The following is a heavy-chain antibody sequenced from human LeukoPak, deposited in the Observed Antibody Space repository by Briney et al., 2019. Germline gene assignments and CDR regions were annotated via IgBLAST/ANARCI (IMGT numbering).Heavy chain of an antibody. CDR3: ARNDYGESSPRFDY. V-gene: IGHV4-38-2*02. J-gene: IGHJ4*02. CDR2: IYHSGST. CDR1: GYSISSGYY. Sequence: SETLSLTCTVSGYSISSGYYWGWIRQPSGKGLEWIGSIYHSGSTYYNPSLKSRVTISVDTSKNQFSLKLSSVTAADTAVYYCARNDYGESSPRFDYWGQGTLVTVSS. D-gene: IGHD4-17*01.